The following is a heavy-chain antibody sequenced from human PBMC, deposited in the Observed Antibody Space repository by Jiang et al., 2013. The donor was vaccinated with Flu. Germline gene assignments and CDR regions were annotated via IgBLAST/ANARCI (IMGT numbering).Heavy chain of an antibody. CDR2: T. Sequence: TYYNPSLKSRVTISVDTSKNQFSLKLSSVTAADTAVYYCARLRRFLEWSRPGAFDIWGQGTMVTVSS. J-gene: IGHJ3*02. CDR3: ARLRRFLEWSRPGAFDI. V-gene: IGHV4-39*01. D-gene: IGHD3-3*01.